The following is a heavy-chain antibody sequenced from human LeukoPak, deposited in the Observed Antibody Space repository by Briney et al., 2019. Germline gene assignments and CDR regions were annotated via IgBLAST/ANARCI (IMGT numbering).Heavy chain of an antibody. J-gene: IGHJ4*02. D-gene: IGHD3-10*01. CDR2: IYYSGST. CDR1: GGSISSYY. V-gene: IGHV4-59*08. Sequence: SETLSLTCTVSGGSISSYYWCWIRQPPGKGLEWIWYIYYSGSTNYNPSLKSRVTISVDTSKNQFSLKLSSVTAADTAVYYCARTEYGSGSYIPFDYWGQGTLVTVSS. CDR3: ARTEYGSGSYIPFDY.